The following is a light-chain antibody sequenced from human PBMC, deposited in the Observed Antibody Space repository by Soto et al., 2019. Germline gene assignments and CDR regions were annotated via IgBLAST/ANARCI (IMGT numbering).Light chain of an antibody. CDR3: ATWDDSLNGQV. CDR2: YDD. J-gene: IGLJ2*01. CDR1: RSNIGNNA. V-gene: IGLV1-36*01. Sequence: QSVLTQPPSVSGAPRQRVTISCSGSRSNIGNNAVNWYQQFPGRAPKLLIYYDDLLPSGVPERFSGSKSGTSASLAISGLQSEDEADYYCATWDDSLNGQVFGGGTKLTVL.